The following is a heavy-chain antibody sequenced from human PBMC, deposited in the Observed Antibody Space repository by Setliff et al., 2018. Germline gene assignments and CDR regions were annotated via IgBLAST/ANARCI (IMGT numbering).Heavy chain of an antibody. D-gene: IGHD3-10*01. J-gene: IGHJ4*02. CDR2: INNYNFNT. V-gene: IGHV1-18*01. CDR3: ARVESMVRGKNILRHFDY. CDR1: GFTFTDYG. Sequence: ASVKVSCKSSGFTFTDYGITWVRQVPGQGLEWMGWINNYNFNTQYAQKFQGRVTVTTDISTSTAYMELGSLTTDDTAVYYCARVESMVRGKNILRHFDYWGQGIQVTVSS.